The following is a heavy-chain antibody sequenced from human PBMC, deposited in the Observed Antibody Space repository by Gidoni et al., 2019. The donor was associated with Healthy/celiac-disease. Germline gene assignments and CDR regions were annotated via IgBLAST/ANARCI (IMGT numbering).Heavy chain of an antibody. Sequence: QEQLVESGGGLVKPGGSLRLSCAASGFTFSDYYMSWIRQAPGKGLEWVSYISSSSSYTNYADSVKGRFTISRDNAKNSLYLQMNSLRAEDTAVYYCARDRGYYGSGSYYPDLKWGQGTLVTVSS. CDR2: ISSSSSYT. CDR1: GFTFSDYY. D-gene: IGHD3-10*01. CDR3: ARDRGYYGSGSYYPDLK. J-gene: IGHJ4*02. V-gene: IGHV3-11*05.